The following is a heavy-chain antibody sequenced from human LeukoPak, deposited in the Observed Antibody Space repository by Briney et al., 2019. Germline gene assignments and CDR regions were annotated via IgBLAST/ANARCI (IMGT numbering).Heavy chain of an antibody. CDR2: INWNGGST. Sequence: GGSLRLSCAASGFTLDDYGMTWVRQAPGKGLEWVSSINWNGGSTGYADSVKGRFTISRDNAKNSLFLQMNSLRAEDTALYYCARDRGPYDSSGYYPYDAFDIWGQGTMVTVSS. CDR1: GFTLDDYG. CDR3: ARDRGPYDSSGYYPYDAFDI. J-gene: IGHJ3*02. V-gene: IGHV3-20*04. D-gene: IGHD3-22*01.